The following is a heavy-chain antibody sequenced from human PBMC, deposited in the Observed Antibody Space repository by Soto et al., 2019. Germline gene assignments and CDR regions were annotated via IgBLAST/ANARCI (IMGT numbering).Heavy chain of an antibody. Sequence: EELLVESGGGFVQPGGSLRLSCAASGFTFSPYSMSWVRQAPGKGLEWISYIDSASSSIHYSDSVKGRFTISRGNAKSSLWLQMNSLRDEDTAVYYCVRDRMWEQWLGPHDAFEIWGQGTMVTVSS. V-gene: IGHV3-48*02. D-gene: IGHD6-19*01. CDR3: VRDRMWEQWLGPHDAFEI. CDR2: IDSASSSI. J-gene: IGHJ3*02. CDR1: GFTFSPYS.